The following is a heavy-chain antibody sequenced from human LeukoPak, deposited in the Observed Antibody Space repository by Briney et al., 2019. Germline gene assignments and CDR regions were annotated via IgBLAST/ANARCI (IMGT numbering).Heavy chain of an antibody. CDR1: GFTFSSYS. CDR2: ISSSSSTI. J-gene: IGHJ4*02. D-gene: IGHD2-2*01. Sequence: GGSLTLSCAASGFTFSSYSMNWVRQAPGKGLEWVSYISSSSSTIYYADSVKGRFTISRDNAKNSLYLQMNSLRAEDTAVYYCARVVVVPAAIFSDYWGQGTLVTVSS. CDR3: ARVVVVPAAIFSDY. V-gene: IGHV3-48*01.